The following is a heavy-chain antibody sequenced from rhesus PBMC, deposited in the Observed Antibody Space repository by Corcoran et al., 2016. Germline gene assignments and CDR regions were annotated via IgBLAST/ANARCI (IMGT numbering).Heavy chain of an antibody. CDR3: ARVSPHSSGWYSNGLDS. Sequence: QVTLKESGPALVKPTQTLTLTCTFSGFSLSTSGLGVGWIRQPPGKALEWRASIYWDDDKYYSTSLKSRLTISKDTSKNQVVLTLTNMDPVDTATYYCARVSPHSSGWYSNGLDSWGQGVVVTVSS. CDR2: IYWDDDK. V-gene: IGHV2S1*01. CDR1: GFSLSTSGLG. D-gene: IGHD6-31*01. J-gene: IGHJ6*01.